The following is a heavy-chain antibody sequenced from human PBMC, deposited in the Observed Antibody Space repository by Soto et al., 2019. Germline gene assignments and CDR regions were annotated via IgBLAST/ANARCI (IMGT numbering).Heavy chain of an antibody. CDR2: INHSGST. V-gene: IGHV4-34*01. CDR1: GGSFIGYY. D-gene: IGHD3-22*01. J-gene: IGHJ4*02. Sequence: SETLSLTCAVYGGSFIGYYWSCIRQPPGKGLEWIGEINHSGSTNYNPSLKSRVTISVDTSKNQFSLKLSSVTAADTAVYYCARKAPGDSSGYYSHYFDYWGQGTLVTV. CDR3: ARKAPGDSSGYYSHYFDY.